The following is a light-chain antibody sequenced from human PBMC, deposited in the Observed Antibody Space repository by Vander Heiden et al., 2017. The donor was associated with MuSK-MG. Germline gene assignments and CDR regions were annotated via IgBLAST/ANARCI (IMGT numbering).Light chain of an antibody. CDR1: QSISGW. CDR2: KVS. CDR3: QQDKNYSPQT. J-gene: IGKJ1*01. Sequence: DIQSTQSPSTLSASVGDRVTITCRASQSISGWLAWYQQKPGKAPKLLIYKVSTLESGVPSRFSGSGYGTEFTLTISSRQPDDLATYYCQQDKNYSPQTFGQGTKVEIK. V-gene: IGKV1-5*03.